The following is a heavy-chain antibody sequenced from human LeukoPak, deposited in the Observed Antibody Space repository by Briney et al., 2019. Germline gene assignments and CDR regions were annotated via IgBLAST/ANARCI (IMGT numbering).Heavy chain of an antibody. CDR3: STYKMGFNYRGLDV. CDR1: GFTFSSYA. V-gene: IGHV3-23*01. J-gene: IGHJ6*02. CDR2: ISGSGGST. D-gene: IGHD2/OR15-2a*01. Sequence: GGSLRLSCAASGFTFSSYAMSWVRQAPGKGLEWVSAISGSGGSTYYIDSVRGRFTISRDNSKNTLNMQMSSLRAEDTAIYYCSTYKMGFNYRGLDVWGQGTTVSVSS.